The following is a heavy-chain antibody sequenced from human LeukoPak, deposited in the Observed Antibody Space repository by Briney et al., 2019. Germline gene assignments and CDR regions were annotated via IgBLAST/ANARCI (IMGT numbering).Heavy chain of an antibody. Sequence: ASVRVSCTASGYTSTSYYMHWVRQAPGQGLEWMRLINPSGGSTRYAQKLQGRVTITRDMSTSTVDMELSSLRSEDTAVYDCARDNYGDYAGAFDIWGQGTMVTVSS. D-gene: IGHD4-17*01. CDR3: ARDNYGDYAGAFDI. CDR1: GYTSTSYY. J-gene: IGHJ3*02. CDR2: INPSGGST. V-gene: IGHV1-46*01.